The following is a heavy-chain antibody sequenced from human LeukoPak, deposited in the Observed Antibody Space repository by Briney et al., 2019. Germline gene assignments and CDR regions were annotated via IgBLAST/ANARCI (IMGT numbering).Heavy chain of an antibody. J-gene: IGHJ4*02. CDR3: ARDQATSGGGLDS. CDR2: IYTGGTT. V-gene: IGHV3-53*01. CDR1: GFTVSGTH. Sequence: GGSLRLSCTASGFTVSGTHMSWVRQAPGKGLEWVSAIYTGGTTYYADSVAGRFTISRDNSENTLYLLMNSLRTEDTAVYYCARDQATSGGGLDSWGQGTLVTVSS. D-gene: IGHD3-16*01.